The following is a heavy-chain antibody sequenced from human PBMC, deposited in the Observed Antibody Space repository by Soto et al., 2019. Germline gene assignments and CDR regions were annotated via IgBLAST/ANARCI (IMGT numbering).Heavy chain of an antibody. CDR2: ISAYNGNT. D-gene: IGHD2-2*02. CDR3: ARNPDIVLVPAAIGYYYYYGMDV. V-gene: IGHV1-18*01. J-gene: IGHJ6*02. Sequence: ASVKVSCKASGYTFTSYGISWVRQAPGQGLEWMGWISAYNGNTNYAQKLQGRVTMTTDTSTSTAYMELRSLRSDDTAVYYCARNPDIVLVPAAIGYYYYYGMDVWGQGTTVTVSS. CDR1: GYTFTSYG.